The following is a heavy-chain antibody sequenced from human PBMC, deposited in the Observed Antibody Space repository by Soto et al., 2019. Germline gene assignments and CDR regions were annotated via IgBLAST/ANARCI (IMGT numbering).Heavy chain of an antibody. V-gene: IGHV3-74*01. CDR2: INGDGSTT. J-gene: IGHJ6*02. CDR1: GFTFSSYW. Sequence: EVQLVESGGGLVQPGASLRVSCAASGFTFSSYWIHWVRQAPGKGLVWVSRINGDGSTTNYADSAKGRFTIFRDNVKNTVYLQMNSLRADDTALYFCARGVPGYSAVDVWGQGTTVTVSS. D-gene: IGHD3-16*01. CDR3: ARGVPGYSAVDV.